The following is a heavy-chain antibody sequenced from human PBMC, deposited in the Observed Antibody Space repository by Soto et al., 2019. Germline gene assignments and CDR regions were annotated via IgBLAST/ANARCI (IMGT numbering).Heavy chain of an antibody. V-gene: IGHV1-46*01. D-gene: IGHD1-26*01. CDR2: INPSGGST. CDR1: GYTFTSYY. J-gene: IGHJ4*02. CDR3: ARDPEKWELPRRYFDY. Sequence: GASVKVSCKASGYTFTSYYMHWVRQAPGQGLEWMGIINPSGGSTSYAQKFQGRVTMTRDTSTSTVYMELSSLRSEDTAVYYCARDPEKWELPRRYFDYWGQGTLVTVPQ.